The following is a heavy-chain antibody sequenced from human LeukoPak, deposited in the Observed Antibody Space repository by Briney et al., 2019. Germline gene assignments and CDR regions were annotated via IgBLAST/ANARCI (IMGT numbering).Heavy chain of an antibody. CDR3: ARVPLMVYANYFDY. Sequence: GGSLRLSCAASGFTFSSYWMSWVRQAPGKGLEWVANIKQDGSEKYYVDSVKGRFTISRDNAKNSLYLQMNSLRAEDTAVYYCARVPLMVYANYFDYWGQGTLVTVSS. CDR1: GFTFSSYW. D-gene: IGHD2-8*01. CDR2: IKQDGSEK. J-gene: IGHJ4*02. V-gene: IGHV3-7*01.